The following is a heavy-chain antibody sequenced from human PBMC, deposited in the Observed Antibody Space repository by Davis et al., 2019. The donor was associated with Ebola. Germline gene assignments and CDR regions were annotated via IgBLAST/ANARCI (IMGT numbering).Heavy chain of an antibody. CDR2: INWNSDSI. J-gene: IGHJ3*02. CDR1: GFAFGDYA. D-gene: IGHD3-10*01. Sequence: SLKIPCAGSGFAFGDYAMHWVRQAPGKGLEWVSGINWNSDSIVYADSVKGRFTISRDNAQNLLVLQMDSLTAEDTAVYYCVRERGPYILGWFEPFDIWGQGTRVTVSS. CDR3: VRERGPYILGWFEPFDI. V-gene: IGHV3-9*01.